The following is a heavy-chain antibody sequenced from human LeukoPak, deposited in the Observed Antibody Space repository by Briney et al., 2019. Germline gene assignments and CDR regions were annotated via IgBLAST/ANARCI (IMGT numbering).Heavy chain of an antibody. J-gene: IGHJ4*02. CDR3: ARGLREFVRAHLDY. Sequence: PGGSLRLSCAASGFTFDDYTMHWVRQAPGKGLEWVSLISWDGGSTYYADSVKGRFTISRDNSKNTLYLHMNSLRAEDTAVYFCARGLREFVRAHLDYWGQGTPVTVSS. CDR2: ISWDGGST. D-gene: IGHD3-10*01. CDR1: GFTFDDYT. V-gene: IGHV3-43*01.